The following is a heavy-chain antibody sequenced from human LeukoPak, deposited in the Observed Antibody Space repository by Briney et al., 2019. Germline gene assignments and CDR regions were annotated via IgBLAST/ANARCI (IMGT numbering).Heavy chain of an antibody. V-gene: IGHV1-46*01. CDR3: ARGLSSTSSFYYNYYYMDV. Sequence: ASVKVSCKASGYTFTSYYMHWVRQAPGQGLEWMGIINPSGGSTNYAQKFQGGVTMTRDMSTSTVYMELSSLRSEDTAVYFCARGLSSTSSFYYNYYYMDVWGKGTTVTVSS. J-gene: IGHJ6*03. CDR2: INPSGGST. D-gene: IGHD2-2*01. CDR1: GYTFTSYY.